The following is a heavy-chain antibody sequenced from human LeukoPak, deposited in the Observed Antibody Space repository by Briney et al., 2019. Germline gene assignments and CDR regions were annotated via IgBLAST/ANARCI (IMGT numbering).Heavy chain of an antibody. CDR1: GFTFRDYY. D-gene: IGHD1-7*01. J-gene: IGHJ6*02. Sequence: GGSLRLSCAASGFTFRDYYMNCVRQAPGTGMEWISYSSHSCDTIYYADSVKGRFSVSRDNAKNSLYLQMNSLRAEDTAVYYCARDTPTVGGTTKFSQYYYYYYGMDVWGQGTTVTVSS. V-gene: IGHV3-11*01. CDR2: SSHSCDTI. CDR3: ARDTPTVGGTTKFSQYYYYYYGMDV.